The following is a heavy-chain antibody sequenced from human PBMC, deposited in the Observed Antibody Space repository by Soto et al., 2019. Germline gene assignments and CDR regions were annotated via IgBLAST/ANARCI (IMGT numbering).Heavy chain of an antibody. D-gene: IGHD3-10*01. Sequence: QVQLQQWGAGLLKPSETLSLTCAVYGGSFSGYYWSWIRQPPGKGLEWLGEINNSVRTNYNPTLKSRVTISVDTSKNQFSLKLSSVTAADTAVYYCARGLLLGFGEAYYYYYGMDVWGQGTTVTVSS. V-gene: IGHV4-34*01. J-gene: IGHJ6*02. CDR3: ARGLLLGFGEAYYYYYGMDV. CDR2: INNSVRT. CDR1: GGSFSGYY.